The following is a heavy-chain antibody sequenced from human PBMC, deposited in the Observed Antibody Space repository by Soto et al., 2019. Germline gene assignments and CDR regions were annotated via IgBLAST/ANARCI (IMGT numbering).Heavy chain of an antibody. CDR3: ARESEDLTSNFDY. CDR1: GFTFTRYS. V-gene: IGHV3-21*06. CDR2: ISSTTNYI. J-gene: IGHJ4*02. Sequence: PGGSLRLSCAASGFTFTRYSMNWVRQAPGKGLEWVSSISSTTNYIYYGDSMKGRFTISRDNAKNSLYLEMNSLRAEDTSVYYCARESEDLTSNFDYWGQGTLVTVSS.